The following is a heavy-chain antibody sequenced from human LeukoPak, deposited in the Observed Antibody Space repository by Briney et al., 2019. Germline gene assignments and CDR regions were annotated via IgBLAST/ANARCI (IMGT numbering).Heavy chain of an antibody. CDR3: AKHGGFNEAYVLPPDV. J-gene: IGHJ6*02. Sequence: GGSLRLSCAASGFTFSSYGMHWVRQAPGKGLGWVAVISYDGSNKYYADSVKGRFTISRDNSKNTLYLQMNSLRAEDTAVYYCAKHGGFNEAYVLPPDVWGQGTTVTVSS. D-gene: IGHD3-10*01. CDR1: GFTFSSYG. CDR2: ISYDGSNK. V-gene: IGHV3-30*18.